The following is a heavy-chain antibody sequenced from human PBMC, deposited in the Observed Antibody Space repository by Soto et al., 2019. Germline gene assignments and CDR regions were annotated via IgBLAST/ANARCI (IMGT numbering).Heavy chain of an antibody. CDR1: GFSLTTRGVG. Sequence: KEAGPTLVKPTQTLTLTCTFSGFSLTTRGVGVGWIRQPPGKALECLALIYWDDDKRYSPSLQSRLSITKDTSKNQVVLTMTNVDPVDTATYYCAHIPNYYQYDWFDPWGQGTLVSVSS. D-gene: IGHD3-16*01. V-gene: IGHV2-5*02. CDR2: IYWDDDK. CDR3: AHIPNYYQYDWFDP. J-gene: IGHJ5*02.